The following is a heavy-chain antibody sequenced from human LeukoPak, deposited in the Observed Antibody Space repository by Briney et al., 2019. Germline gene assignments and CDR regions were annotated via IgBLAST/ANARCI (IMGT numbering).Heavy chain of an antibody. CDR2: INSDGSTT. V-gene: IGHV3-74*01. D-gene: IGHD5-24*01. CDR1: GFTFSSYW. Sequence: PGGSLRLSCAASGFTFSSYWMHWVRQAPGKGLVWVSGINSDGSTTNYADSVKDRFTISRDNARNTLYLQMNSLGAEDTAVYYCANYNGDYLDYWGQGTLVAVSS. J-gene: IGHJ4*02. CDR3: ANYNGDYLDY.